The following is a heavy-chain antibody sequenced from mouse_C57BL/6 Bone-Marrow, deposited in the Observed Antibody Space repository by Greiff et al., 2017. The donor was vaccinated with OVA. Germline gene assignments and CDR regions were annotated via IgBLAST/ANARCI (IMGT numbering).Heavy chain of an antibody. Sequence: VQLQQSGAELVKPGASVKMSCKASGYTFTSYWITWVKQRPGQGLEWIGDIYPGSGSTNYNEKFKSKATLTVDTSSSTAYMQLSSLTSEDSAVYYCARIYDYDSWYFDVWGTGTTVTVSS. CDR2: IYPGSGST. J-gene: IGHJ1*03. CDR1: GYTFTSYW. D-gene: IGHD2-4*01. CDR3: ARIYDYDSWYFDV. V-gene: IGHV1-55*01.